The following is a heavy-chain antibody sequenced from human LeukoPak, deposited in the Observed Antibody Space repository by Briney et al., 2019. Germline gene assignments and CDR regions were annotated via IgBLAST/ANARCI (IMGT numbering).Heavy chain of an antibody. CDR1: GFSVSSNY. V-gene: IGHV3-53*01. CDR3: ARFLIFTREKYYFDY. CDR2: IYSGGST. Sequence: GGSLRLSCAASGFSVSSNYMSWVRQAPRKGREWVSIIYSGGSTYYADSVKGRFTISRDNSKNTLYLQINSLRAEDTAVYYCARFLIFTREKYYFDYWGQGTLVTVSS. D-gene: IGHD3-3*01. J-gene: IGHJ4*02.